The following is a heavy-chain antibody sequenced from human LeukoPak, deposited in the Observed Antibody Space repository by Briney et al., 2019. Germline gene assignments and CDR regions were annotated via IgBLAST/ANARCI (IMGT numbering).Heavy chain of an antibody. CDR1: GYTFTGYY. CDR2: ISAYNGNT. D-gene: IGHD3-22*01. J-gene: IGHJ3*02. Sequence: ASVKVSCKASGYTFTGYYMHWVRQAPGQGLEWMGWISAYNGNTSYAQKLQGRVTMTTDTSTSTAYMELRSLRSDDTAVYYCARERPGYYYDSSASDAFDIWGQGTMVTVSS. V-gene: IGHV1-18*04. CDR3: ARERPGYYYDSSASDAFDI.